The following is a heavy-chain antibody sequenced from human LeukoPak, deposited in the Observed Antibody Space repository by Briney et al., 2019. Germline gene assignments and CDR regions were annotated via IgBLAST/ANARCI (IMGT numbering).Heavy chain of an antibody. CDR1: GGTFSSYA. CDR3: ARALYDILTGYYPNWFDP. Sequence: GASVKVSCKASGGTFSSYAISWVRQARGQGLEWMGRIIPIFGTANYAQKFQGRVTITADKSTSTAYMELSSLRSEDTAVYYCARALYDILTGYYPNWFDPWGQGTLVTVSS. CDR2: IIPIFGTA. J-gene: IGHJ5*02. V-gene: IGHV1-69*06. D-gene: IGHD3-9*01.